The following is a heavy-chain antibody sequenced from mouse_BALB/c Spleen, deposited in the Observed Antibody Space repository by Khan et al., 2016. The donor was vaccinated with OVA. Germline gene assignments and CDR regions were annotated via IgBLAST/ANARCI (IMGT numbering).Heavy chain of an antibody. V-gene: IGHV1-9*01. Sequence: QVQLKESGAELMKPGASVKISCKATGYTFSSYWIEWVKQRPGHGLEWIGEILPGSGRNNYNETLKGKATFTADTSSNTAYMQPSSLTSEDSAGYYCARGNYYGSSSLFGYWGQGTLVTVSA. CDR1: GYTFSSYW. CDR3: ARGNYYGSSSLFGY. D-gene: IGHD1-1*01. CDR2: ILPGSGRN. J-gene: IGHJ3*01.